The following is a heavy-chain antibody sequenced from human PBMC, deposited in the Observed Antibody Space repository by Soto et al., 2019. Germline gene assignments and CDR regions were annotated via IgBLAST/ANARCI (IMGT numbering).Heavy chain of an antibody. CDR3: ARDIRAYSYLISPGMDV. CDR2: INPNSGGT. Sequence: ASVKVSCKASGYTFTGYYMHWVRQAPGQGLEWMGWINPNSGGTNYAQKFQGRVTMTRDTSISTAYMELSRLRSDDTAVYYCARDIRAYSYLISPGMDVWGQGTTVTVSS. CDR1: GYTFTGYY. V-gene: IGHV1-2*02. J-gene: IGHJ6*02. D-gene: IGHD5-18*01.